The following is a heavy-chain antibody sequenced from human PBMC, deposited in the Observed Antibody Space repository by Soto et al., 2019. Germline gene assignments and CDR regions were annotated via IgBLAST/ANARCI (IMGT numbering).Heavy chain of an antibody. V-gene: IGHV4-4*02. CDR2: IYHSGSP. CDR1: GGSISSTNW. Sequence: QVQLQESGPGLVKPSETLSLTCAVSGGSISSTNWWSWVRQPPGKGLEWIGEIYHSGSPNYNPSLKGRVTISVDKSKNQFSLKLSSVTAADTALYYCARTTVTTRLTDYWGQGTLVTGSS. CDR3: ARTTVTTRLTDY. J-gene: IGHJ4*02. D-gene: IGHD4-17*01.